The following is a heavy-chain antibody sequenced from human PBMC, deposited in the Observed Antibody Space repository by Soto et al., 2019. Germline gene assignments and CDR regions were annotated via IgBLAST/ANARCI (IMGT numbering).Heavy chain of an antibody. D-gene: IGHD6-19*01. V-gene: IGHV2-70*01. CDR3: ARIRKTRGSVWYYFEY. CDR2: IDWGDEK. J-gene: IGHJ4*02. Sequence: GPTLVNPTQTLTLTCTFSGFSLSTSGMCVSWIRQPPGKALEWLALIDWGDEKYYSTSLKTRLTISKDTSKNQVVLTMTNMEPVDTAAYYCARIRKTRGSVWYYFEYWGQGTLVTVAS. CDR1: GFSLSTSGMC.